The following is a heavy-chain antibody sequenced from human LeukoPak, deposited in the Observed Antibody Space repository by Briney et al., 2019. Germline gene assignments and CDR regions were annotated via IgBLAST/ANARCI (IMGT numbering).Heavy chain of an antibody. CDR3: ARGSGDWSRFDP. CDR2: IKQDGSEK. D-gene: IGHD2-21*02. V-gene: IGHV3-7*03. Sequence: PGGPLRLSCAASGFTFSSYGMSWVRQAPGKGLEWVADIKQDGSEKHYVDSVKGRFTISRDNAKNSLYLKMNSLRAEDTAVYYGARGSGDWSRFDPWGQGTLVTVSS. CDR1: GFTFSSYG. J-gene: IGHJ5*02.